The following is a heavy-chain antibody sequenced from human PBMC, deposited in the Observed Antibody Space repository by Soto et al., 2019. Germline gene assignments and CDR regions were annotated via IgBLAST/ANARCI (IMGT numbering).Heavy chain of an antibody. D-gene: IGHD4-17*01. CDR1: GGTFSSYA. Sequence: QVQLVQSGAEVKKPGSSVKVFCKASGGTFSSYAISWVRQAPGQGLEWMGGIIPIFGTANYAQKFQGRVTITADESTSTAYMELSSLRSEDTAVYYCAGEGHPRSTVPNSYYYYGMDVWGQGSTVTVSS. CDR2: IIPIFGTA. CDR3: AGEGHPRSTVPNSYYYYGMDV. J-gene: IGHJ6*02. V-gene: IGHV1-69*01.